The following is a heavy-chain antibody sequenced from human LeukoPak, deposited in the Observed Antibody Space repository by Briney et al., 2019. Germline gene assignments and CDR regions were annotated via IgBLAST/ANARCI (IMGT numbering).Heavy chain of an antibody. D-gene: IGHD5-24*01. CDR2: IDHQGST. V-gene: IGHV4-34*01. Sequence: SETLSLTCAVYGGASSGYYVTWMRQAPGKGLEWIGEIDHQGSTNYNPSPKSRVTISEDTSKSQFSLRLSSVPAADTAVYYCAWTRDGYLRYWGQGTLVSVSS. J-gene: IGHJ4*02. CDR3: AWTRDGYLRY. CDR1: GGASSGYY.